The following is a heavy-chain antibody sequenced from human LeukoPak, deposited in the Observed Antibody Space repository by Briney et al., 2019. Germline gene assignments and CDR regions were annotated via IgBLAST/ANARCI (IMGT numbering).Heavy chain of an antibody. CDR1: GGSFSGYY. V-gene: IGHV4-34*01. CDR3: ARVRVTNYYYYGMDV. D-gene: IGHD4-17*01. J-gene: IGHJ6*02. Sequence: SETLSLTCAVYGGSFSGYYWSWIRQPPGKGLEWIGEINHSGSTNYNPSLKSRVTISVGTSKNQFSLKLSSVTAADTAVYYCARVRVTNYYYYGMDVWGQGTTVTVSS. CDR2: INHSGST.